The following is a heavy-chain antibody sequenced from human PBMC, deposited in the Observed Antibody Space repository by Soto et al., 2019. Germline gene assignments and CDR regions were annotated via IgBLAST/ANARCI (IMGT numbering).Heavy chain of an antibody. CDR1: GGSISSGGYY. CDR3: AITYDSSGYPFPSFDY. V-gene: IGHV4-31*03. D-gene: IGHD3-22*01. Sequence: SETLSLTCTVSGGSISSGGYYWSWIRQHPGKGLEWIGYIYYSGSTYYNPSLKSRVTISVDTSKNQFSLKLSSVTAADTAVYYCAITYDSSGYPFPSFDYWGQGTLVTVSS. J-gene: IGHJ4*02. CDR2: IYYSGST.